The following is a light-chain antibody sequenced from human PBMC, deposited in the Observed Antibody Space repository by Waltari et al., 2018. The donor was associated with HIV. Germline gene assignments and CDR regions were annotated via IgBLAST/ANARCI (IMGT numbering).Light chain of an antibody. CDR1: QDIRNY. CDR2: DAS. J-gene: IGKJ2*01. Sequence: DIQLTQSPSSLSASVGDRVTITGQASQDIRNYLNWYQQKAGKAPTLLIYDASNLETGVPSRFSGSRSGTTFTFTISGLQPEDIATYYCQQYATFGQGTKLEIK. CDR3: QQYAT. V-gene: IGKV1-33*01.